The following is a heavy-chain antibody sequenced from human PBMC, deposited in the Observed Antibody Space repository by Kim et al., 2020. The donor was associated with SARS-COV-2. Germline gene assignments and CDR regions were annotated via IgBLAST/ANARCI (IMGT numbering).Heavy chain of an antibody. CDR2: ISYDGSNK. CDR3: AKDLITMVRGVITPPLDY. Sequence: GGSLRLSCAASGFTLSSYGMHWVRQAPGKGLEWVAVISYDGSNKYYADSVEGRFTISRDNSKNTLYLQMNSLRAEDTAVYYCAKDLITMVRGVITPPLDYWGQGTLVTVSS. D-gene: IGHD3-10*01. V-gene: IGHV3-30*18. CDR1: GFTLSSYG. J-gene: IGHJ4*02.